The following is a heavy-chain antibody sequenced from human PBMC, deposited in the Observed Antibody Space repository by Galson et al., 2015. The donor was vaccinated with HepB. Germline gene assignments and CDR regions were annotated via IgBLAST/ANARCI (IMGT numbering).Heavy chain of an antibody. CDR1: GGSISSYY. V-gene: IGHV4-4*07. J-gene: IGHJ4*02. Sequence: LSLTCTVSGGSISSYYWSWIRQPAGKGLEWIGRIYTSGSTNYNPSLKSRVTISVDTSKNQFSLKLSSVTAADTAVYYCARDLRVARGYSYGYFDYWGQGTLVTVSS. CDR3: ARDLRVARGYSYGYFDY. D-gene: IGHD5-18*01. CDR2: IYTSGST.